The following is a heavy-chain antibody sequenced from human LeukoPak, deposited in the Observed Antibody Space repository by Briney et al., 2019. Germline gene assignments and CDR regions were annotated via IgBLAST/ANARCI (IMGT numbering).Heavy chain of an antibody. CDR3: ARGLYYDILTGPAFDI. Sequence: SETLSLTCTVSGGSISSGGDYWSWIRQHPGKGLEWIGYIYYSGSTYYNPSLKSRVTISVDTSKNQFSLKLSSVAAADTAVHYCARGLYYDILTGPAFDIWGQGTMVTVSS. J-gene: IGHJ3*02. CDR2: IYYSGST. V-gene: IGHV4-31*03. D-gene: IGHD3-9*01. CDR1: GGSISSGGDY.